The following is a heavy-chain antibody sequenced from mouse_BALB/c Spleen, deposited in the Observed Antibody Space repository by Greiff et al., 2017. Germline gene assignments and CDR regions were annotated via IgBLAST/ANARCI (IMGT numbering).Heavy chain of an antibody. J-gene: IGHJ2*01. CDR3: ARYPYFDY. Sequence: EVKLMESGGGLVKPGGSLKLSCAASGFTFSSYTMSWVRQTPEKRLEWVATISSGGGNTYYPDSVKGRFTISRDNAKNNLYLQMSSLRSEDTALYYCARYPYFDYWGQGTTLTVSS. CDR1: GFTFSSYT. V-gene: IGHV5-9*03. CDR2: ISSGGGNT.